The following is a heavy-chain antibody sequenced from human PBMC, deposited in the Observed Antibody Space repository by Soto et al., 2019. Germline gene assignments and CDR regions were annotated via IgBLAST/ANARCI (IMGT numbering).Heavy chain of an antibody. CDR2: INSDGSST. V-gene: IGHV3-74*01. Sequence: GGSLRLSCAASGFTFSSYWMHWVRQAPGKGLVWVSRINSDGSSTSYAGSVKGRFTISRDNAKNTLYLQMNSLRAEDTAVYYCAREATSPWRRSETPWGQGTLVTVSS. CDR1: GFTFSSYW. J-gene: IGHJ5*02. CDR3: AREATSPWRRSETP. D-gene: IGHD6-19*01.